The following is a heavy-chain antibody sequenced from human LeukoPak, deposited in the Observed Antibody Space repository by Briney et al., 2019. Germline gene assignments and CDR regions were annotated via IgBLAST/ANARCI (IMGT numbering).Heavy chain of an antibody. D-gene: IGHD1-26*01. J-gene: IGHJ4*02. CDR2: INSDGSST. Sequence: GGSLRLSCAASGFTFSSYWMHWVRQAPGKGLVWVSRINSDGSSTSYADAVKGRFTISRDNAKNTLYLQMKSLRAEDTAVYYCARVGATKEFDYWGQGTLVTVSS. CDR1: GFTFSSYW. V-gene: IGHV3-74*01. CDR3: ARVGATKEFDY.